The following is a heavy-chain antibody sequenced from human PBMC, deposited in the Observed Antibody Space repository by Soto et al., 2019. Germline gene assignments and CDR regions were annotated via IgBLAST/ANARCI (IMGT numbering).Heavy chain of an antibody. CDR1: GFSLSDYG. V-gene: IGHV3-33*06. CDR3: GKAGETGANAGYLDH. J-gene: IGHJ4*02. D-gene: IGHD2-8*02. CDR2: IGYTGKYD. Sequence: QVQVVESGGGVVQAGTSLTLSCAVSGFSLSDYGMHWVRLPPGRGLEWVSVIGYTGKYDYYADSVKGRFTVSRDTSQNTVFLHMNRLRAEDTAVYYCGKAGETGANAGYLDHWGQGTLVTVSS.